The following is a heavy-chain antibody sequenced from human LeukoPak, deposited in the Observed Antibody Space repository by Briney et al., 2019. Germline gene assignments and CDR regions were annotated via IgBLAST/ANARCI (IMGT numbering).Heavy chain of an antibody. CDR3: ARGESDYYDSSGYFDY. Sequence: SETLSLTCTVSGGSISSYYWGWIRQPPGKGLEWIGSIYYSGSTYYNPSLKSRVTISVDTSKNQFSLKLSSVTAADTAVYYCARGESDYYDSSGYFDYWGQGTLVTVSS. D-gene: IGHD3-22*01. CDR1: GGSISSYY. CDR2: IYYSGST. V-gene: IGHV4-39*07. J-gene: IGHJ4*02.